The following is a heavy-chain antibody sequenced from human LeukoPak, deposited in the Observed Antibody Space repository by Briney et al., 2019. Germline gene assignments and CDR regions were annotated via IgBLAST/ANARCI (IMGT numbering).Heavy chain of an antibody. V-gene: IGHV1-69*06. CDR3: ATDPLQLERGPRDAFDI. CDR1: GGTFSSYA. J-gene: IGHJ3*02. Sequence: SVKVSCKASGGTFSSYAISWVRQAPGQGLEWMGGIIPIFGTANYAQKFQGRVTMTEDTSTDTAYMELSSLRSEDTAVYYCATDPLQLERGPRDAFDIWGQGTMVTVSS. CDR2: IIPIFGTA. D-gene: IGHD1-1*01.